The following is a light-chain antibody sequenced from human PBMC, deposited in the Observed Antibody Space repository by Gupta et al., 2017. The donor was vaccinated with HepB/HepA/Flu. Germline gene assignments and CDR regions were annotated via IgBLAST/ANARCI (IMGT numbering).Light chain of an antibody. CDR1: QSVSGY. CDR2: SAS. V-gene: IGKV3-11*01. Sequence: EIVLTQSPATLSLSPGERATLSCRASQSVSGYLAWYQQKPGQAPRLVMYSASIRASGIPARFSGSGYETDVTLTISSLEPEDFALYYCQYRGAFGQGTKVEIK. J-gene: IGKJ1*01. CDR3: QYRGA.